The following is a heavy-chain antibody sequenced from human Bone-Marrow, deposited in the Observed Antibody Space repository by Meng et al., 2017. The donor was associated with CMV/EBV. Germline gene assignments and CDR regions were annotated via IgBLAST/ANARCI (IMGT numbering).Heavy chain of an antibody. J-gene: IGHJ4*02. CDR2: IRRKTNNYAT. CDR1: GFTFSGSA. Sequence: GGSLRLSCAASGFTFSGSAILWVRQASGKGLEWVGRIRRKTNNYATSYAASVKGRFTIFRDDSINMAYLQMSSLKTEDTAIYYCTTRIAVAVGLTDFWGQGTLVTFSS. V-gene: IGHV3-73*01. D-gene: IGHD6-19*01. CDR3: TTRIAVAVGLTDF.